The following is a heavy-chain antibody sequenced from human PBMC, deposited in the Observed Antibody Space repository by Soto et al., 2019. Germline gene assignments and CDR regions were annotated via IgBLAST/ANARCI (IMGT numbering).Heavy chain of an antibody. CDR3: ANLPRSGWHHYYYGMDI. J-gene: IGHJ6*02. V-gene: IGHV3-30*18. D-gene: IGHD6-19*01. CDR2: ISHDENIK. Sequence: QVQLVESGGTVIQPGRSLRLSCAASGFTFSNYGMHWIRQAPGTGLEWVAVISHDENIKVYTDSVKGRFSISRDNSKNTLYPQMSSLRPEDTAVYYCANLPRSGWHHYYYGMDIWGQGTTVTVSS. CDR1: GFTFSNYG.